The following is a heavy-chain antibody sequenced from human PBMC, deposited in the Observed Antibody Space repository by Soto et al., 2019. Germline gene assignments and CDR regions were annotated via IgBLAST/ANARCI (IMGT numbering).Heavy chain of an antibody. D-gene: IGHD6-19*01. CDR3: AKPVAAYYYYGMDV. J-gene: IGHJ6*02. CDR1: GFTFSSYA. CDR2: ISGSGGST. V-gene: IGHV3-23*01. Sequence: PGGSLRLSCAASGFTFSSYAMSWVRQAPGKGLEWVSAISGSGGSTYYAASVKGRFTISRDNSKNTLYLQMNSLRAEDTAVYFCAKPVAAYYYYGMDVWGQGTSVTVSS.